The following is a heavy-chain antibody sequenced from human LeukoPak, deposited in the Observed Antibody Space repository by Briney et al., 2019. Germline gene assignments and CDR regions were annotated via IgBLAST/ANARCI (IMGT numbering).Heavy chain of an antibody. CDR1: AGSVSSDTYY. J-gene: IGHJ4*02. V-gene: IGHV4-61*01. D-gene: IGHD3-22*01. Sequence: NPSETLSLTCIVSAGSVSSDTYYWSWIRQPPGKGLEWIGYIYYSGSTNYNPSLKSRVTISVDTSKNQFSLKLSSVTAADTAVYYCARHGWPGITMIVFTPYFDYWGQGTLVTVSS. CDR2: IYYSGST. CDR3: ARHGWPGITMIVFTPYFDY.